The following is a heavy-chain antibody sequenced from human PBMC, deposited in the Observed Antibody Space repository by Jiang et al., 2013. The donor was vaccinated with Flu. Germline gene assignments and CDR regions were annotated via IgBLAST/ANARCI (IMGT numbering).Heavy chain of an antibody. V-gene: IGHV4-30-4*01. J-gene: IGHJ2*01. D-gene: IGHD2-15*01. Sequence: PPRKGLEYIGYIYYSGTADYSPSLKSRVIMSVDTSRNQFSLRLSSVTAADTAVYYCARVEVGVGPQRYFDLWGRGTLVTVSS. CDR3: ARVEVGVGPQRYFDL. CDR2: IYYSGTA.